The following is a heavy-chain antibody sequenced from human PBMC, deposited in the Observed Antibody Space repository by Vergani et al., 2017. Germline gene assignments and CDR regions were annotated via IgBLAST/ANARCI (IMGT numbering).Heavy chain of an antibody. Sequence: EVQLVQSGAEVKKPGATMKISCKVSGYTFTDHYMHWVKQAPGKGLEWMGLVDPEDGETIYAEKFKGRVTIAADTSTDTDHLELSSLRSEDTGVYYCATPQSVTTGGMEVWGQGTTVIVSS. CDR2: VDPEDGET. V-gene: IGHV1-69-2*01. CDR1: GYTFTDHY. D-gene: IGHD4-17*01. J-gene: IGHJ6*02. CDR3: ATPQSVTTGGMEV.